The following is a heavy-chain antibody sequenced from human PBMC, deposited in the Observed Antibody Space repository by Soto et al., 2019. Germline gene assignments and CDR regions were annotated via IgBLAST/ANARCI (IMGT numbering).Heavy chain of an antibody. J-gene: IGHJ5*02. CDR3: ARAPPPTPYGGQPRWFDP. CDR2: IYYSGST. CDR1: GGSISSGGYY. Sequence: QVQLQESGPGLVKPSQTLSLTCTVSGGSISSGGYYWSWIRQHPGKGLEWIGYIYYSGSTYYNPSLKSRVTIPVDTSKNQFSLKLSSVTAADTAVYYCARAPPPTPYGGQPRWFDPWGQGTLVTVSS. D-gene: IGHD4-17*01. V-gene: IGHV4-31*03.